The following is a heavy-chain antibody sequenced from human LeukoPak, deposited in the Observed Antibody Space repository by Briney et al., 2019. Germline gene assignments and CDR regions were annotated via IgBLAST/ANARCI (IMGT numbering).Heavy chain of an antibody. CDR3: ARIDDSSGYYYAFDI. D-gene: IGHD3-22*01. CDR2: MNPNSGNT. Sequence: ASVKVSCKASGYTFTSYDINWVRQATGQGLEWMGWMNPNSGNTGYAQKFQGRVTMSRNTSISTAYMELSSLRSEDTAVYYCARIDDSSGYYYAFDIWGQGTMVTVSS. V-gene: IGHV1-8*01. CDR1: GYTFTSYD. J-gene: IGHJ3*02.